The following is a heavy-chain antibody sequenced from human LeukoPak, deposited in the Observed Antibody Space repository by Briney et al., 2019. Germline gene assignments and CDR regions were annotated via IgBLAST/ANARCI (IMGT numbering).Heavy chain of an antibody. Sequence: PLQTLSLTCAISGDSVSNNIVAWNWIRQSPSGGLEWLGRTYYRSSWKNDYAVSVISRITINPDTSKNQFSLQLNSVTPEDTAVYYCARGFNYGFDYWGQGTLVTVSS. CDR2: TYYRSSWKN. J-gene: IGHJ4*02. D-gene: IGHD3-10*01. CDR3: ARGFNYGFDY. CDR1: GDSVSNNIVA. V-gene: IGHV6-1*01.